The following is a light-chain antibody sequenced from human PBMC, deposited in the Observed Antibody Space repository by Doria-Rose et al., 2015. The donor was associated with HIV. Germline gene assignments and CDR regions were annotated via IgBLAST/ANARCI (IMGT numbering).Light chain of an antibody. CDR3: MQTILLPFT. CDR2: EVS. V-gene: IGKV2D-29*02. J-gene: IGKJ3*01. CDR1: QSLVNSDGKTY. Sequence: TQSPLSLSVTPGQPASISCRSSQSLVNSDGKTYLYWYLQKPGQSPQLLTYEVSNRFSGVPDRFSGSGSGTDFTLKISRVEPEDFGVYYCMQTILLPFTFGPGTTVDIK.